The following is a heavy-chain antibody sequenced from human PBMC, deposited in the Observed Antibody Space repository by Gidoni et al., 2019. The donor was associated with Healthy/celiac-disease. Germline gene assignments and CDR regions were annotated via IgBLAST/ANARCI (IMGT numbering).Heavy chain of an antibody. V-gene: IGHV3-23*01. CDR1: GFTLSSYA. D-gene: IGHD1-26*01. Sequence: EVQLLESGGGLVQPGGSLRLSCAASGFTLSSYAVSWVRPATGKGLEWVSAISGSGGSTYYADSVKGRFTISRDNSKNTLYLQMNSLRAEDTAVYYCAKGANRVGATVLDYWGQGTLVTVSS. CDR3: AKGANRVGATVLDY. J-gene: IGHJ4*02. CDR2: ISGSGGST.